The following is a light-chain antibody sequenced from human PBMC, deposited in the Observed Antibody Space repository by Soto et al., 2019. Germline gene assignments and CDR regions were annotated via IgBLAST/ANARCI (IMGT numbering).Light chain of an antibody. Sequence: QSALTQPRSVSGSPGQSVTISCTGTSSDIGGYTYVSWYQQYPGKAPKVIIYDVSERPSGVPDRFSGSKSGNTASLTISGLQPEDEADYYCCSFAGPQSFEVFGEGTKVTVL. CDR3: CSFAGPQSFEV. J-gene: IGLJ1*01. V-gene: IGLV2-11*01. CDR2: DVS. CDR1: SSDIGGYTY.